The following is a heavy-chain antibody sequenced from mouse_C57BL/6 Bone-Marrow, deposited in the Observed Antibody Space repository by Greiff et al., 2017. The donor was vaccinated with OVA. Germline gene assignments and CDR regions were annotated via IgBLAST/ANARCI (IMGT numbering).Heavy chain of an antibody. J-gene: IGHJ4*01. CDR1: GYTFTDYN. V-gene: IGHV1-22*01. CDR3: TRRSNYSSSSGNAMDY. D-gene: IGHD1-3*01. CDR2: LNTNTGGT. Sequence: VQLQQSGPELVKPGASVKMSCKASGYTFTDYNMHWVKQSHGKSLEWIGYLNTNTGGTSYHQQFTVQATLTVNPSSSTAYIDIRSLTADDSAGYYCTRRSNYSSSSGNAMDYWCQGTSVTVSS.